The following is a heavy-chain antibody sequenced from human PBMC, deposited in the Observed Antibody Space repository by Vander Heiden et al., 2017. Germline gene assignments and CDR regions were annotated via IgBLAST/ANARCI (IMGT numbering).Heavy chain of an antibody. CDR2: SSGGGGST. CDR1: GPPSSSYP. CDR3: AKWCYDCWSGYYTCFDY. J-gene: IGHJ4*02. Sequence: EVQLLASWGGLEQPGGCLRHPCPPFGPPSSSYPMTRVLQGTGKGLGWFSASSGGGGSTYYADSVKGRLTISRDNSRNTLYLQMNGLRAEDTAVYYCAKWCYDCWSGYYTCFDYWGQGTLVTVSS. V-gene: IGHV3-23*01. D-gene: IGHD3-3*01.